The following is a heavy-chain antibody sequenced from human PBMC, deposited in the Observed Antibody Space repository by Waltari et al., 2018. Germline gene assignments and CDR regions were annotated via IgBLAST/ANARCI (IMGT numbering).Heavy chain of an antibody. D-gene: IGHD3-10*01. CDR2: ITGSGGGT. J-gene: IGHJ4*02. Sequence: EVQLLESGGGLVQPGGSLRLSCVASGLTFSNYAMSWVRQAPGKGLEWVSTITGSGGGTYYADSVKCRFTISRDNSKDTLYLQMNTLRAEDTALYYCANYLGSGMVRGITPDYWGQGTLVTVSS. CDR3: ANYLGSGMVRGITPDY. CDR1: GLTFSNYA. V-gene: IGHV3-23*01.